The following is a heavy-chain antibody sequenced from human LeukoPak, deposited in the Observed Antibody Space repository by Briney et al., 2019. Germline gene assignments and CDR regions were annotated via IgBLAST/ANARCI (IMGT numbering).Heavy chain of an antibody. CDR2: ISGSSIYI. D-gene: IGHD3-10*01. CDR1: GFPFSSYS. J-gene: IGHJ4*02. Sequence: GGSLRLSCAVSGFPFSSYSMNWVRQAPGKGLEWVSSISGSSIYIHYADSVKGRFSISRDDAKASLYLQINNLRGEDTAVYYCAAYYYGSGSRALDYWGQGTLVTVSS. CDR3: AAYYYGSGSRALDY. V-gene: IGHV3-21*01.